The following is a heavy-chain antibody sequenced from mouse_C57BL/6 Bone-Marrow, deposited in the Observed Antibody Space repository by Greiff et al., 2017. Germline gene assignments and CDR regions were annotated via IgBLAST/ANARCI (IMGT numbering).Heavy chain of an antibody. CDR1: GYTFTSYG. CDR2: IYPRSGNT. CDR3: ARWAGYCGFAY. J-gene: IGHJ3*01. V-gene: IGHV1-81*01. Sequence: QVQLKESGAELARPGASVKLSCKASGYTFTSYGISWVKQRTGQGLEWIGEIYPRSGNTYYNEKVKGKATLTADKSSSTAYMELLSLTSKDSAVYFCARWAGYCGFAYWGQGTLVTVSA.